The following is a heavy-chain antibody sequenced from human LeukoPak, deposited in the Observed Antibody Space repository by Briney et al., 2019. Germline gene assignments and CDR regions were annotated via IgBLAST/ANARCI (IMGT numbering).Heavy chain of an antibody. CDR2: ISSSSSTI. CDR1: GFTFSSYT. D-gene: IGHD3-22*01. Sequence: GGSLRLSCVASGFTFSSYTMNWVRQAPGKGLEWVSYISSSSSTIYYADSVKGRFTISRDNAKNSLYLQMNSLRAEDTAVYYCARADSSGYYHPINWGQGTLVTVSS. CDR3: ARADSSGYYHPIN. V-gene: IGHV3-48*01. J-gene: IGHJ4*02.